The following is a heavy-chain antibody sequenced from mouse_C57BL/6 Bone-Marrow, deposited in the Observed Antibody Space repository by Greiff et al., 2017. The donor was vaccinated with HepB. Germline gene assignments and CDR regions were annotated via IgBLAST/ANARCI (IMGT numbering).Heavy chain of an antibody. Sequence: EVMLVESGGGLVQPKGSLKLSCAASGFTFNTYAMHWVRQAPGKGLEWVARIRSKSSNYATYYADSVKDRFTISRDDSQSMLYLQMNNLKTEDTAIYYCVRDGRLRLWFAYWGQGTLVTVSA. CDR1: GFTFNTYA. CDR2: IRSKSSNYAT. V-gene: IGHV10-3*01. J-gene: IGHJ3*01. CDR3: VRDGRLRLWFAY. D-gene: IGHD2-4*01.